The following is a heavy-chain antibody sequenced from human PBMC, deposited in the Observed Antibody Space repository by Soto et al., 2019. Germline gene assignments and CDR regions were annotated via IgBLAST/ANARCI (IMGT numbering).Heavy chain of an antibody. V-gene: IGHV3-9*01. CDR3: VKDKWYNNTWYLDY. D-gene: IGHD6-13*01. CDR2: ISCNSGSI. CDR1: GFTFDDYA. J-gene: IGHJ4*02. Sequence: EVQLVESGGTLVEPGRSLRLSCAASGFTFDDYAMHWVRQAPGKGLEWVASISCNSGSIEYADSVKGRFTISRDNAKKSLSLQMNSLRPEDTALYYCVKDKWYNNTWYLDYWGQGTLVTVSS.